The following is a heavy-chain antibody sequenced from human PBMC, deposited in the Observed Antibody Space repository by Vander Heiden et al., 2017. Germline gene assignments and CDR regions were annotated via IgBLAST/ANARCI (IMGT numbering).Heavy chain of an antibody. D-gene: IGHD2-2*01. V-gene: IGHV3-33*01. Sequence: QLQLVESGGGVVQPGRSLNLPCAASGFTFSSYGMHWVRQAPGKGLEWVAVIWYDGSNKYYADSVKGRFTISRDNSKNTLYLQMNSLRAEDTAVYYCARGGSSTSGLDYWGQGTLVTVSS. J-gene: IGHJ4*02. CDR2: IWYDGSNK. CDR3: ARGGSSTSGLDY. CDR1: GFTFSSYG.